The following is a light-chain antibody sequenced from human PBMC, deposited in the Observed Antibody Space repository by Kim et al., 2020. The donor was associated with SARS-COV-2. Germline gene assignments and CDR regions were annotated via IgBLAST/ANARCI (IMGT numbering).Light chain of an antibody. CDR1: QSVSSSY. CDR3: QQHGSSPYT. V-gene: IGKV3-20*01. J-gene: IGKJ2*01. CDR2: GTS. Sequence: EIVLTQSPGSLSFSPGDRATLSCRASQSVSSSYLAWYQQNPGQAPRLLIYGTSSRATGVPDRFSGSGSGTDFTLTISRLEPEDFGVYYCQQHGSSPYTFGQGTKLEI.